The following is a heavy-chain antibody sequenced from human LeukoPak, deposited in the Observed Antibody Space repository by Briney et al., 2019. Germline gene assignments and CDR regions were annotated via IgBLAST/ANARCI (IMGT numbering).Heavy chain of an antibody. CDR3: ARRGDL. V-gene: IGHV4-61*02. Sequence: KPSQTLSLTCTVSGGSISSGSYYWSWIRQPAGKGLEWIGRIYTSGSTNYNPSLKSRVTISVDTSKNQFSLRLSSVTAADTAVYYCARRGDLWGQGTLVTVSS. CDR2: IYTSGST. J-gene: IGHJ3*01. CDR1: GGSISSGSYY. D-gene: IGHD3-16*01.